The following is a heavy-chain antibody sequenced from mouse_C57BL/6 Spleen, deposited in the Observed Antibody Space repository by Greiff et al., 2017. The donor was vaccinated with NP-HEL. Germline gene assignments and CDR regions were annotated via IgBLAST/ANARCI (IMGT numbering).Heavy chain of an antibody. CDR3: VRNRAPNWDWYFDV. CDR1: GFTFNTYA. D-gene: IGHD4-1*01. CDR2: IRSKSSNYAT. J-gene: IGHJ1*03. V-gene: IGHV10-3*01. Sequence: GGGLVQPKGSLKLSCAASGFTFNTYAMHWVRQAPGKGLEWVARIRSKSSNYATYYADSVKDRFTISRDDSQSMLYLQMNNLKTEDTAMYYCVRNRAPNWDWYFDVWGTGTTVTVSS.